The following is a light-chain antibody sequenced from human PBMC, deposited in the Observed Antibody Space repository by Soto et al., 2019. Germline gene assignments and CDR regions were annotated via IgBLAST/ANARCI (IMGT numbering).Light chain of an antibody. V-gene: IGLV1-40*01. J-gene: IGLJ2*01. CDR2: GNS. CDR1: SSNIGAGYD. Sequence: QSVLTQPPSVSGAPGQRVTISCTGSSSNIGAGYDVHWYQQLPGTAPKLLIYGNSNRPSGVPDRFSGSKSGTSASLAITGLKAEDGADYSCQSYDSSLSGSVFGGGTKLPVL. CDR3: QSYDSSLSGSV.